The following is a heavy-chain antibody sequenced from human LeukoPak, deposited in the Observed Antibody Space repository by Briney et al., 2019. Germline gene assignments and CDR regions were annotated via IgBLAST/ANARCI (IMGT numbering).Heavy chain of an antibody. J-gene: IGHJ4*02. CDR2: ISSSSSYI. D-gene: IGHD6-13*01. CDR3: ASWVPSSSWFADPFDY. V-gene: IGHV3-21*01. CDR1: GFTFSSYS. Sequence: GGSLRLSCAASGFTFSSYSMNWVRQAPGKGLEWVSSISSSSSYIYYADSVKGRFTISRDNAKNSLYLQMNSLRAEDTAVYYCASWVPSSSWFADPFDYWGQGTLVTVSS.